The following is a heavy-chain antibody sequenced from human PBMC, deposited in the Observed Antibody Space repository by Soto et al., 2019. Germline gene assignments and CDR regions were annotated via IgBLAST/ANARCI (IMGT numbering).Heavy chain of an antibody. CDR3: ARDFFDSSDYTTNWLDP. Sequence: LSLTCPVSGSSISSGNYDWSWIRQPPRKGLEWIGYIYYSGSTYYNPSLKSRVTISVDTSKNQFSLKLSSVTAADTALYYCARDFFDSSDYTTNWLDPWGQGTLVTVSS. CDR1: GSSISSGNYD. D-gene: IGHD3-22*01. J-gene: IGHJ5*02. CDR2: IYYSGST. V-gene: IGHV4-30-4*01.